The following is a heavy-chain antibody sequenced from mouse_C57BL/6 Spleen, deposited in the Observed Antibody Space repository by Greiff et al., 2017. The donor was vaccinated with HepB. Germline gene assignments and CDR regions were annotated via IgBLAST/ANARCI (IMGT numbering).Heavy chain of an antibody. J-gene: IGHJ3*01. V-gene: IGHV7-4*01. Sequence: EVKLVESGGGLVQPGASLRLSCAASGFTFNDYQMSWVRQAPGKAPEWLALIRNKANGYTTEYTASVKGRFTISRDNSQNILDLQMNTLRAEDSATYYCVKAVSSGSSYTWFAYWGQGTLVTVSA. CDR2: IRNKANGYTT. D-gene: IGHD1-1*01. CDR3: VKAVSSGSSYTWFAY. CDR1: GFTFNDYQ.